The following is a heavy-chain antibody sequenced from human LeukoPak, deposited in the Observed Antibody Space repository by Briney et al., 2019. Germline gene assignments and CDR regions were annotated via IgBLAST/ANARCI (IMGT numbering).Heavy chain of an antibody. Sequence: GASVKVSCKASGGTFSSYAISWVRQAPGQGLEWMGGIIPIFGTANYAQKFQGRVTITADESTSTAYMELSSLRSEDTAVYYCARDRAASYYFDYWGQGTLVTVSS. CDR2: IIPIFGTA. D-gene: IGHD6-25*01. CDR3: ARDRAASYYFDY. V-gene: IGHV1-69*13. CDR1: GGTFSSYA. J-gene: IGHJ4*02.